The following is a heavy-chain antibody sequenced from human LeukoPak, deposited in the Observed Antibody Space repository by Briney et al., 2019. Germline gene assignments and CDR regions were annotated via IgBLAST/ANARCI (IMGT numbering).Heavy chain of an antibody. Sequence: SETLSLTCTVSGGSLSSYYWSWIRQPPGKGLEWIGYIYYSGSTNYNPSFKSRVTISVDTSKNQFSLKLSSVTAADTAVYYCARDIVNSGWLDYWGQGTLVTVSS. CDR1: GGSLSSYY. CDR3: ARDIVNSGWLDY. D-gene: IGHD6-19*01. CDR2: IYYSGST. J-gene: IGHJ4*02. V-gene: IGHV4-59*01.